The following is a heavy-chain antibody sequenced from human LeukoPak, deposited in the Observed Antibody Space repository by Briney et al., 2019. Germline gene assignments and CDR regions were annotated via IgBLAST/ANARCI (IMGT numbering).Heavy chain of an antibody. CDR2: IIPIFGTA. J-gene: IGHJ4*02. Sequence: SVKVSCKASGGTFSSYAISWVRQAPGQGLEWMGGIIPIFGTANYAQKFQGRVTITADKSTSTAYMELSSLRSEDTAVYYCARDPLGLTGTFDYWGQGTLVTVSS. D-gene: IGHD1-1*01. CDR3: ARDPLGLTGTFDY. V-gene: IGHV1-69*06. CDR1: GGTFSSYA.